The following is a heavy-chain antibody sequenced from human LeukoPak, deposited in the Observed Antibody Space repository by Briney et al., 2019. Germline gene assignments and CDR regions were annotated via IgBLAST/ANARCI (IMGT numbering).Heavy chain of an antibody. Sequence: PGGSLRLSCAASGFTFSRYAMHWVRQAPGKGLEWVSDIFSDRSDKFYADSVRGRFTISRDDSKNTLYLQISSLRVEDTALYYCARGASDYSNWFDPWGQGTLVTVSS. V-gene: IGHV3-30*04. CDR3: ARGASDYSNWFDP. D-gene: IGHD4-11*01. CDR2: IFSDRSDK. CDR1: GFTFSRYA. J-gene: IGHJ5*02.